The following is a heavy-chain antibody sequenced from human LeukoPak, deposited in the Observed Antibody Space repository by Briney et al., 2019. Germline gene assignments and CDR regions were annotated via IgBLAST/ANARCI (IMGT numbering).Heavy chain of an antibody. D-gene: IGHD4-23*01. V-gene: IGHV1-46*01. J-gene: IGHJ4*02. CDR3: ARDRPFYGGNPYFDY. Sequence: ASVKVSCKASGYTFTSYYMHWVRQAPGQGLEWMGIINPSGGSTSYAQKFQGRVTMTRDTSTSTVYMELSSLRSEDTAVYYCARDRPFYGGNPYFDYWGQGTLVTVSS. CDR2: INPSGGST. CDR1: GYTFTSYY.